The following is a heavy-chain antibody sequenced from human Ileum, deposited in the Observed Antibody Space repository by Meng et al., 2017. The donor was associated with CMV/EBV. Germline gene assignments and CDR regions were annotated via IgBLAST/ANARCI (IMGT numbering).Heavy chain of an antibody. CDR3: ARSNSRAHYWFDP. CDR2: ISSSSNYI. V-gene: IGHV3-21*01. Sequence: CAASGFTCFPYSMNWVRQAPGKGMEWVSAISSSSNYIYYADSVKGRFTISRDNAKNSLYLQMNTLRAEDTAVYYCARSNSRAHYWFDPWGQGTLVTVSS. D-gene: IGHD6-13*01. J-gene: IGHJ5*02. CDR1: GFTCFPYS.